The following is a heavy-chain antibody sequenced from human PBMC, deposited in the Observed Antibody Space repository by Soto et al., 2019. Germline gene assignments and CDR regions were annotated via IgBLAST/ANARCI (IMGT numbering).Heavy chain of an antibody. J-gene: IGHJ4*02. CDR3: AHRGYMYGNWDQGYFDY. Sequence: QITLKESGPPRVKPTQTLTLTCTFSGFSLTTSGVGVGWIRQPPGKALEWLAVIYWDDDKRYSPSLKSRLTITKDTSKNQVVLTMTYMDPVDTATYFCAHRGYMYGNWDQGYFDYCSQGTLVTVSS. CDR2: IYWDDDK. V-gene: IGHV2-5*02. D-gene: IGHD5-18*01. CDR1: GFSLTTSGVG.